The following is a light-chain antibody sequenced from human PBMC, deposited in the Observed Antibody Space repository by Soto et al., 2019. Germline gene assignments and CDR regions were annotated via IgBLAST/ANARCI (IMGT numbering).Light chain of an antibody. CDR3: QQYNSYSLT. CDR2: DAS. CDR1: QSFSSW. J-gene: IGKJ4*01. V-gene: IGKV1-5*01. Sequence: DIQMTQSPSTLSASVGDRVTITCRASQSFSSWLAWHQQKPGKAPKLLIYDASSLESGVPSRFSGSVSGTEFTLTISSLQPDDFATYYCQQYNSYSLTFGGGTKVEIK.